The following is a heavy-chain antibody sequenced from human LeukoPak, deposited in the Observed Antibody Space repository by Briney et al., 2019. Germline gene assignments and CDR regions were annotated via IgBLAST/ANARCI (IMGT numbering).Heavy chain of an antibody. V-gene: IGHV4-34*01. J-gene: IGHJ6*02. Sequence: SETLSLTCALYGGSFSGYYWRWIRQPPGKGLEWIGEINHSGSTNYNPSLKSRVTISVDTSKNQFSLKLSSVTAADTAVYYCARGISEGYGMDVWGQGTTATVSS. CDR1: GGSFSGYY. D-gene: IGHD3-10*01. CDR3: ARGISEGYGMDV. CDR2: INHSGST.